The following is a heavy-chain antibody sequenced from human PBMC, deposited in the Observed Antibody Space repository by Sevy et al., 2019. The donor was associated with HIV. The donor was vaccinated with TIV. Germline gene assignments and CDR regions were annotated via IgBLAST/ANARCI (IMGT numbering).Heavy chain of an antibody. J-gene: IGHJ6*02. CDR3: AKAHADCSGGTCYTAHYYYDMDV. CDR2: ISYAGDNK. CDR1: GFAFSDYA. V-gene: IGHV3-30*18. Sequence: GGSLRLSCAASGFAFSDYAMHWVRQAPGKGREWVAAISYAGDNKNFADSVKGGFTVSKDNSKNTLYLEMNSLRAEDTAVYYCAKAHADCSGGTCYTAHYYYDMDVWGRGATVTVSS. D-gene: IGHD2-15*01.